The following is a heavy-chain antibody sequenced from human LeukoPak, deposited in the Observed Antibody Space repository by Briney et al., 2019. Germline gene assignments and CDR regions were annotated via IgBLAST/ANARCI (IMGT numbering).Heavy chain of an antibody. D-gene: IGHD3-16*01. CDR2: ISEAI. V-gene: IGHV3-48*04. CDR1: GFTFSSYA. J-gene: IGHJ4*02. Sequence: GGSLRLSCTVSGFTFSSYAMSWLRQAPGKGLEWVAHISEAIYYADSVQGRFTISRDNAKNSLYLQMSNLRAEDTAMYYCVREVGRPQTFFFDSWGRGTPVTVSS. CDR3: VREVGRPQTFFFDS.